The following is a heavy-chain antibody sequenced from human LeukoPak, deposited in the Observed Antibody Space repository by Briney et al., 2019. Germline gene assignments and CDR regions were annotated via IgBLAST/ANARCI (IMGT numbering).Heavy chain of an antibody. Sequence: ASVKVSCKASGYTFTGYYMHWVRQAPGQGLEWMGWINPNSGGTNYAQKFQGRVTMTRDTSISTAYMELSRLRSDDTAVYYCARAYYYDSSGYFRWFDPWGQGTLVTVSS. D-gene: IGHD3-22*01. CDR2: INPNSGGT. J-gene: IGHJ5*02. CDR3: ARAYYYDSSGYFRWFDP. V-gene: IGHV1-2*02. CDR1: GYTFTGYY.